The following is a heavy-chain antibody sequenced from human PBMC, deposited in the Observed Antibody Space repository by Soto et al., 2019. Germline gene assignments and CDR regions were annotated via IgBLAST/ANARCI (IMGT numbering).Heavy chain of an antibody. J-gene: IGHJ4*02. D-gene: IGHD3-10*01. CDR3: ARGYDSNYYGSGSYYRPLTLFDY. CDR1: GGSISSGGYY. V-gene: IGHV4-31*03. Sequence: QVQLQESGPGLVKPSQTLSLTCTVSGGSISSGGYYWSWIRQHPGKGLEWIGYIYYSGSTYYNPSLKSRVTISVDTSKNQFSLKLSSVTAADTAVYYCARGYDSNYYGSGSYYRPLTLFDYWGPGTLVTVSS. CDR2: IYYSGST.